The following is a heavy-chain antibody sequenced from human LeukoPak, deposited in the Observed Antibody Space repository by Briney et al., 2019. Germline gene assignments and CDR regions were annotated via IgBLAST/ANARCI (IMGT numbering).Heavy chain of an antibody. J-gene: IGHJ6*02. Sequence: GGSLRLSCAASGFTFSSYSMNWVRQAPGKGLEWVSSISSSSSYIYYADSVKGRFTISRDNAKNSLYLQMNSLRAEDTAVYYCSRSHYYDSSGYFSYYYGLDVWGQGTTVTVSS. V-gene: IGHV3-21*01. CDR1: GFTFSSYS. D-gene: IGHD3-22*01. CDR3: SRSHYYDSSGYFSYYYGLDV. CDR2: ISSSSSYI.